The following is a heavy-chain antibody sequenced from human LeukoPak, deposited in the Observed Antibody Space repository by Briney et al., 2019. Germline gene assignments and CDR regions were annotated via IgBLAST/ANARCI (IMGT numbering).Heavy chain of an antibody. D-gene: IGHD6-13*01. V-gene: IGHV3-23*01. CDR2: ISGSGGST. Sequence: GGSLRLSCAASGFTFSSYAMSWVRQAPGKXXXXXSAISGSGGSTYYADSVKGRFTISRDNSKNTLYLQMNSLRAEDTAVYYCAKDVAAAGYFDYWGQGTLVTVSS. CDR3: AKDVAAAGYFDY. J-gene: IGHJ4*02. CDR1: GFTFSSYA.